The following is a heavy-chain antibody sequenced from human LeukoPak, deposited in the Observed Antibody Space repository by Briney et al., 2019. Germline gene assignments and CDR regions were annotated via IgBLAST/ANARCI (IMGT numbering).Heavy chain of an antibody. V-gene: IGHV3-11*01. D-gene: IGHD3-16*02. CDR3: ARAEIVGGSYPFDY. Sequence: GGSLRLSCAASGFTFSDYYMSWIRQAPGKGLEWVSYISSSGSTVFYADSVKGQFTISRDNAKNSLYLQMNSLRAEDTAVYYCARAEIVGGSYPFDYWGQGTLVTVSS. CDR1: GFTFSDYY. CDR2: ISSSGSTV. J-gene: IGHJ4*02.